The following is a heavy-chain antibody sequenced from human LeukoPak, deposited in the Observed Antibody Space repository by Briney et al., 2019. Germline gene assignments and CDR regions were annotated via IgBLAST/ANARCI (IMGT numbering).Heavy chain of an antibody. J-gene: IGHJ6*02. V-gene: IGHV4-34*01. CDR1: GGSFSGYY. Sequence: SETLSLTCAVYGGSFSGYYWSWIRQPPGKGLGWIGEINHSGSTNYNPSLKSRVTISVDTSKNQFSLKLSSVTAADTAVYYCARLKRGLLWFGESYYYGMDVWGQGTTVTVSS. CDR3: ARLKRGLLWFGESYYYGMDV. CDR2: INHSGST. D-gene: IGHD3-10*01.